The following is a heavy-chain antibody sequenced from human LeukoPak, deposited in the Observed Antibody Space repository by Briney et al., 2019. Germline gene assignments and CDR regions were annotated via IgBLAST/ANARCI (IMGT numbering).Heavy chain of an antibody. J-gene: IGHJ3*02. CDR3: ARQISYSNAWTTI. CDR2: ISYRGDT. CDR1: GGSMSNSY. V-gene: IGHV4-59*08. D-gene: IGHD5-18*01. Sequence: ASGTLSLTCTVSGGSMSNSYWSWIRQPPGKGLEWIGYISYRGDTSYNPSLKSRVTISEDTSKNQFSLKLSSVTAADTAVYFCARQISYSNAWTTIWGQGTMVTVSS.